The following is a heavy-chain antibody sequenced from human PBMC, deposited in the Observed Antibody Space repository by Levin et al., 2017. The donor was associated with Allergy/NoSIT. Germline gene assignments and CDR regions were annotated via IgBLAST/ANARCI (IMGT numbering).Heavy chain of an antibody. J-gene: IGHJ3*02. Sequence: SETLSLTCTVSGGSISSSSYYWGWIRQPPGKGLEWIGSIYYSGSTYYNPSLKSRVTISVDTSKNQFSLKLSSVTAADTAVYYCARRYYDYVWGSYRYWYAFDIWGQGTMVTVSS. CDR2: IYYSGST. CDR1: GGSISSSSYY. V-gene: IGHV4-39*01. D-gene: IGHD3-16*02. CDR3: ARRYYDYVWGSYRYWYAFDI.